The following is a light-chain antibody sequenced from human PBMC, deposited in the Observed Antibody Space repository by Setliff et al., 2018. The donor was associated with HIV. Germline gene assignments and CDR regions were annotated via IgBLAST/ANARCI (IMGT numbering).Light chain of an antibody. V-gene: IGLV2-14*01. CDR1: SSDVGTYNA. CDR3: SSYTSSSTDV. Sequence: QSALAQPASVSGSPGQSITISCTGTSSDVGTYNAVYWYQQHPGKAPKLMIYDVSTRLSGVSNRFSGSESGNTASLTISGLQTEDEADYYCSSYTSSSTDVFGTGTKVTVL. CDR2: DVS. J-gene: IGLJ1*01.